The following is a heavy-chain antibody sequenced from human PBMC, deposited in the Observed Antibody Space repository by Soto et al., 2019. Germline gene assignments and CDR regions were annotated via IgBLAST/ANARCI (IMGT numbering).Heavy chain of an antibody. CDR2: INHSGST. Sequence: SETLSLTCAVYGGSFSGYYWSWIRQPPGKGLEWIGEINHSGSTNYNPSLKSRVTISVDTSKNQFSLKLSSVTAADTAVYYCARGLTTVTTFHYYYVMDVWGQGTTVTVSS. J-gene: IGHJ6*02. V-gene: IGHV4-34*01. CDR3: ARGLTTVTTFHYYYVMDV. D-gene: IGHD4-17*01. CDR1: GGSFSGYY.